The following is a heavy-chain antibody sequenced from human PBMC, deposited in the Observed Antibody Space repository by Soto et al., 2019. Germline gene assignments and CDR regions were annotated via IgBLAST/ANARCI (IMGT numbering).Heavy chain of an antibody. CDR3: SRLFSGWSDPRFYF. Sequence: EVQLVESGGGLVKPGGSLRLSCTASGFTLRSHTMNWVRQAPGKGLEWVSSISSSGNFIYYADSVKGRFTVSRENANNSLYLEMNSLRAEDTAVHYCSRLFSGWSDPRFYFWGQGILVTVSS. J-gene: IGHJ4*02. D-gene: IGHD6-19*01. CDR1: GFTLRSHT. CDR2: ISSSGNFI. V-gene: IGHV3-21*01.